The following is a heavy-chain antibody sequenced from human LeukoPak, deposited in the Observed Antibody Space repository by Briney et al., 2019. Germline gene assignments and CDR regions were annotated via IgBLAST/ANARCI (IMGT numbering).Heavy chain of an antibody. J-gene: IGHJ4*02. CDR2: IYIGGST. Sequence: GGSLRLSCAASGFTVSSDFMSWVRQAPGKGLEWVSVIYIGGSTYYADSVKGRFTISRDNSKNTLYLQMNSLRAEDTAVYYCAKDLSTVTTGFGYFDYWGQGTLVTVSS. D-gene: IGHD4-17*01. CDR3: AKDLSTVTTGFGYFDY. V-gene: IGHV3-66*01. CDR1: GFTVSSDF.